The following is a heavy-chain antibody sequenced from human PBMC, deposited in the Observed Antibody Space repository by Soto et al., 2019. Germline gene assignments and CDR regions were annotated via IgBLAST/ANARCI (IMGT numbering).Heavy chain of an antibody. CDR3: AKPPDYYDSSGIFDY. J-gene: IGHJ4*02. D-gene: IGHD3-22*01. Sequence: GSLRLSCAASGFTFSSYAMSWVRQAPGKGLEWVSAISGSGGSTYYADSVKGRFTISRDNSKNTLYLQMNSLRAEDTAVYYCAKPPDYYDSSGIFDYWGQGTLVTVSS. CDR2: ISGSGGST. V-gene: IGHV3-23*01. CDR1: GFTFSSYA.